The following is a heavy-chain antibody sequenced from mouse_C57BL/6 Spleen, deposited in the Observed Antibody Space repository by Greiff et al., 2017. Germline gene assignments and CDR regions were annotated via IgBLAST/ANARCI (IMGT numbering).Heavy chain of an antibody. D-gene: IGHD1-1*01. CDR3: TTIVAGAMDY. CDR2: IDPENGDT. Sequence: EVMLVESGAELVRPGASVKLSCTASGFNIKDDYMHWVKQRPEQGLEWIGWIDPENGDTEYASKFQGKATITADTSSNTAYLQLSSLTSEDTAVYYCTTIVAGAMDYWGQGTSVTVSS. CDR1: GFNIKDDY. V-gene: IGHV14-4*01. J-gene: IGHJ4*01.